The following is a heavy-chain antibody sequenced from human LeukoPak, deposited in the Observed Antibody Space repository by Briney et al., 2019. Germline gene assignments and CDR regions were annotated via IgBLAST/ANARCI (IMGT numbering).Heavy chain of an antibody. D-gene: IGHD1-26*01. CDR2: ISYDGSNK. V-gene: IGHV3-30*18. CDR3: AKDWPGSGSYFPYY. CDR1: GFTFSSYG. J-gene: IGHJ4*02. Sequence: PGGSLRLSCAASGFTFSSYGMHWVRQAPGKGLEWVAVISYDGSNKYYADSVKGRFTISRDNSKNTLYLQMNSLRAEDTAVYYCAKDWPGSGSYFPYYWGQGTLVTVSS.